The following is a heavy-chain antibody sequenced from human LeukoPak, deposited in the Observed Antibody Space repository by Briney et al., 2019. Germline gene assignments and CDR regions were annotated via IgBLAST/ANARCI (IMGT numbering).Heavy chain of an antibody. Sequence: PSETLSLTCTVSGGSISSGSLYWSWIRQPAGKTLEWIGRIHSSGSTSYNSSLKSRVTISLDTSKNQFSLRLTSVTAADTAVYYCARGTADLDYWGQGILVAVSS. CDR2: IHSSGST. D-gene: IGHD6-13*01. J-gene: IGHJ4*02. CDR3: ARGTADLDY. CDR1: GGSISSGSLY. V-gene: IGHV4-61*02.